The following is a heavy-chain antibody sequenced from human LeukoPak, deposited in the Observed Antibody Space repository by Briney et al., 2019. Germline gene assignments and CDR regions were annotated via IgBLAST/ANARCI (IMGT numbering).Heavy chain of an antibody. Sequence: ASVKVSCKVSGYTLTELSMHWVRQAPGKGLEWMGGFDPEDGETIYAQKFQGRVTMTRDTSISTAYMELSRLRSDDTAVYYCARGPGMVRGGAYYYYMDVWGKGTTVTISS. CDR2: FDPEDGET. CDR1: GYTLTELS. V-gene: IGHV1-24*01. CDR3: ARGPGMVRGGAYYYYMDV. J-gene: IGHJ6*03. D-gene: IGHD3-10*01.